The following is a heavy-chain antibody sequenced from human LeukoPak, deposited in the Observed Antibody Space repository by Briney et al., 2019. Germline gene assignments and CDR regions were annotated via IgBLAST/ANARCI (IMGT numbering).Heavy chain of an antibody. CDR1: GYSFTSYW. CDR3: ASLGSGSYYPFDAFDI. CDR2: IYPGDSDT. D-gene: IGHD3-10*01. V-gene: IGHV5-51*01. J-gene: IGHJ3*02. Sequence: GESLKISCKGSGYSFTSYWIGWVRQVPGKGLEWMGIIYPGDSDTRYSPSFQGQVTISADKSISTAYLQWSSLKASDTAMYYCASLGSGSYYPFDAFDIWGQGTMVTVSS.